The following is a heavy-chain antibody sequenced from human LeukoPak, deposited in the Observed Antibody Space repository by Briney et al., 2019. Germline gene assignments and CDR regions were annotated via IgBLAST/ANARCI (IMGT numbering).Heavy chain of an antibody. CDR1: GFTFDDYA. V-gene: IGHV3-9*01. J-gene: IGHJ4*02. CDR2: ISWNSGSI. Sequence: QPGGSLRLSCGASGFTFDDYAMHWVRQAPGKGLEWVSGISWNSGSIAYADSVKGRFTISRDNAENSLYLQMNSLRAEDTAMYYCATPLDYRDSSGFHQGGDWGQGTLVTVSS. CDR3: ATPLDYRDSSGFHQGGD. D-gene: IGHD3-22*01.